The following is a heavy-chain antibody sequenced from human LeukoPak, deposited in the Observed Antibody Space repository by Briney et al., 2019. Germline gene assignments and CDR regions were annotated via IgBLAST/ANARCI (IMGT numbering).Heavy chain of an antibody. CDR1: GLTFSSYA. D-gene: IGHD3-10*01. J-gene: IGHJ4*02. V-gene: IGHV3-30-3*01. CDR2: ISYDGSNK. CDR3: AIGGSGSRTVPFDY. Sequence: PGRSLRLSRAASGLTFSSYAMHWVRQAPGKGLEWVAVISYDGSNKYYADSVKGRFTISRDNSKNTLYLQMNSLRAEDTAVYYCAIGGSGSRTVPFDYWGQGTLVTVSS.